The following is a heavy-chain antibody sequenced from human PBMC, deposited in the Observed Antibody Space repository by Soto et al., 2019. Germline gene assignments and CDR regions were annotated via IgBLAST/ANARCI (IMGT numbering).Heavy chain of an antibody. CDR2: INPNSGGT. J-gene: IGHJ6*03. CDR3: ARAKNDILTGYYGYYCYYYMDV. V-gene: IGHV1-2*04. D-gene: IGHD3-9*01. Sequence: QVQLVQSGAEVKKPGASVKVSCKASGYTFTGYYMHWVRQAPGQGLEWMGWINPNSGGTNYAQKFQGWVTMTRDTSISTAYMELSRLRSDDTAVYYCARAKNDILTGYYGYYCYYYMDVWGKGTTVTVSS. CDR1: GYTFTGYY.